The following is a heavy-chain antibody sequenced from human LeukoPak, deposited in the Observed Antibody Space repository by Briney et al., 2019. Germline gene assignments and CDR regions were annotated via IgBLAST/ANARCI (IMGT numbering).Heavy chain of an antibody. CDR2: IYTGGNT. J-gene: IGHJ6*03. CDR3: AKSIGCSGGICYSADYYYYMDV. CDR1: GFAVSDSY. D-gene: IGHD2-15*01. Sequence: PGGSLRLSCAASGFAVSDSYMSWVRQVPGKGLEWASFIYTGGNTYYADSVKGRFTISRDNSKNTLFLQMNSLRDDDTAVYYCAKSIGCSGGICYSADYYYYMDVWGKGTTVTVSS. V-gene: IGHV3-53*01.